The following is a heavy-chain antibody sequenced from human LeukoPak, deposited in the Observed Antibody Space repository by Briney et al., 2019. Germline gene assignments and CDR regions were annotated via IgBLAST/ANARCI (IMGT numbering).Heavy chain of an antibody. V-gene: IGHV3-33*01. CDR1: GFTFSSCG. Sequence: GKSLRLSCAASGFTFSSCGMHWVPQAPGKGLEWVSVIWYDGSKKYYADSVKGRFAISRDDSKNTLYQQMNSLRVEDTAVYYCARSVLSPVLQDFDYWGQGTLVTVSS. D-gene: IGHD5-24*01. J-gene: IGHJ4*02. CDR3: ARSVLSPVLQDFDY. CDR2: IWYDGSKK.